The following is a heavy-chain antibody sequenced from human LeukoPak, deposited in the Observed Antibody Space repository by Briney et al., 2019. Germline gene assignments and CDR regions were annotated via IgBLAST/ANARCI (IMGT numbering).Heavy chain of an antibody. D-gene: IGHD4-23*01. Sequence: GGSLRLSCAVSGFTFSYYSMNWVRQAPGKGLEWVSAISGSGGNTYYVDSVKGRFTISRDNSKNTLYLQMNSLRAEDTAVYYCAKEKTTVVTPGLDYWGQGTLVTVSS. CDR3: AKEKTTVVTPGLDY. CDR2: ISGSGGNT. J-gene: IGHJ4*02. CDR1: GFTFSYYS. V-gene: IGHV3-23*01.